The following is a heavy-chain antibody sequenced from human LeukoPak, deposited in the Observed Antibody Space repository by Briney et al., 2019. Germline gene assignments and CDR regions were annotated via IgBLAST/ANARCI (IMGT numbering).Heavy chain of an antibody. V-gene: IGHV4-61*08. Sequence: PSETLSLTCTVSGGSVSSGDYYWRWIRQPPGTGLEWIGYIYHSGSTNYNPSLKSRVTISVDTSKNQFSLKLSSVTAADTAVYYCARAPLGYSYGYYFDYWGQGTPVTVSS. CDR3: ARAPLGYSYGYYFDY. D-gene: IGHD5-18*01. CDR2: IYHSGST. J-gene: IGHJ4*02. CDR1: GGSVSSGDYY.